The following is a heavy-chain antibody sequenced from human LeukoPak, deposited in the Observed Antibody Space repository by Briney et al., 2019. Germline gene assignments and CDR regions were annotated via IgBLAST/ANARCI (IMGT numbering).Heavy chain of an antibody. CDR3: ASCVDTCCYHVAH. Sequence: PSETLSLTCTVSGGSISSGSYYWSWIRQPAGKGLEWIGRIYTSGSTNYNPSLKSRVTISVDTSKNQFSLKLSSVTAADTAVHYCASCVDTCCYHVAHWGQGALVTVSS. CDR2: IYTSGST. D-gene: IGHD2-2*01. J-gene: IGHJ4*02. CDR1: GGSISSGSYY. V-gene: IGHV4-61*02.